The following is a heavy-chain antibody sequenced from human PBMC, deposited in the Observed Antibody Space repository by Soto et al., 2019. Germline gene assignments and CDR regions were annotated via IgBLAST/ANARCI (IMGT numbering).Heavy chain of an antibody. D-gene: IGHD4-17*01. Sequence: QLLESGGGLVPPGGSLRLSCAASGFTFSSYPMSWVRQAPGKGLEWVAGISGSDGRTFHADPVKGRFTISRDNSRNTLYLQMSRLRAQDTAVYYCARDQDDYGDSVLGDSYYYHSYGLDVWGQGTTVTVS. V-gene: IGHV3-23*01. CDR3: ARDQDDYGDSVLGDSYYYHSYGLDV. J-gene: IGHJ6*02. CDR2: ISGSDGRT. CDR1: GFTFSSYP.